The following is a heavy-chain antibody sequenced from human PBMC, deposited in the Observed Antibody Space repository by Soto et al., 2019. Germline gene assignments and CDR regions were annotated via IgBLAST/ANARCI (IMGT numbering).Heavy chain of an antibody. CDR2: INAGNGNT. V-gene: IGHV1-3*01. CDR3: ARGPNYSNYIAYYYGMDV. Sequence: GASVKVSCKASGYTFTSYAMHWARRAPGQRLEWMGWINAGNGNTKYSQKFQGRVTITRDTSASTAYMELSSLRSEDTAVYYCARGPNYSNYIAYYYGMDVWRQGTTVTVSS. D-gene: IGHD4-4*01. CDR1: GYTFTSYA. J-gene: IGHJ6*02.